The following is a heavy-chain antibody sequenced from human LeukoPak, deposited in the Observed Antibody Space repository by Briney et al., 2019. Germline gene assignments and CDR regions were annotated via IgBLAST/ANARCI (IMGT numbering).Heavy chain of an antibody. CDR3: AREIVKSHFDF. CDR2: ISYSGET. CDR1: GDSITSYY. Sequence: SETLSLTCSVSGDSITSYYWGWIRQPPGKGLEWIGYISYSGETYYNPSLESRVTISVDTSQNRFSLKLSSVTAADTAVYYCAREIVKSHFDFWGQGTLVTVSS. J-gene: IGHJ4*02. V-gene: IGHV4-59*01. D-gene: IGHD2-15*01.